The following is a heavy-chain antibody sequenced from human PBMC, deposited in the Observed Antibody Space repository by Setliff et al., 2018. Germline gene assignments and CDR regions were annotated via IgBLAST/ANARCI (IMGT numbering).Heavy chain of an antibody. D-gene: IGHD3-3*01. CDR2: IYYSGST. CDR3: ARRETYYNFWSGYYAY. V-gene: IGHV4-39*07. Sequence: TLSLTCTVSGGSISSSSYYWGWIRQPPGKGLEWIGSIYYSGSTYYNPSLKSRVTISVDTSKNQFSLKLSSVTAADTAVYYCARRETYYNFWSGYYAYWGQGTLVTVSS. CDR1: GGSISSSSYY. J-gene: IGHJ4*02.